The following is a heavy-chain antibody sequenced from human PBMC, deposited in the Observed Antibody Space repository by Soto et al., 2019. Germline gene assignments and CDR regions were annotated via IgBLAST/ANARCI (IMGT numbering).Heavy chain of an antibody. D-gene: IGHD5-12*01. J-gene: IGHJ4*02. CDR1: GFTFSSYG. CDR2: ISYDGSNK. Sequence: QVQLVESGGGVVQPGRSLRLSCAASGFTFSSYGMHWVRQAPGKGLEWVAVISYDGSNKYYADSVKGRFTISRDNSKNTLYLQMNSLRAEDTAVYYCAKDSGYDEYLDYWGQGTLVTVSS. CDR3: AKDSGYDEYLDY. V-gene: IGHV3-30*18.